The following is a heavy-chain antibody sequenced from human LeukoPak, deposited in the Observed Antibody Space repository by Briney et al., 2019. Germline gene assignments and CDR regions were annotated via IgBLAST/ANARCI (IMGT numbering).Heavy chain of an antibody. CDR2: INSDGSTT. J-gene: IGHJ4*02. CDR1: GFTFSSYW. Sequence: PGGSLRLSCAASGFTFSSYWMHWVRQAPGKVLVWVSRINSDGSTTTYADSVKGRFTISRDNAKNTLYLQMNSLRAEDTAVYYCVRNLDFWGDSEDYWGQGTLVTVSS. V-gene: IGHV3-74*01. CDR3: VRNLDFWGDSEDY. D-gene: IGHD3-3*01.